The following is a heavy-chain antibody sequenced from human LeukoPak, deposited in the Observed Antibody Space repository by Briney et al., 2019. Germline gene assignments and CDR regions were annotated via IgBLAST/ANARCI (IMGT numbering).Heavy chain of an antibody. J-gene: IGHJ4*02. CDR1: GFTFDDYG. D-gene: IGHD2-15*01. CDR2: INWNGGST. CDR3: ARGGGRQWRQKGGVY. V-gene: IGHV3-20*04. Sequence: RSGGSLRLSCAASGFTFDDYGMSWVRQAPGKGLEWVSGINWNGGSTGYADSVKGRFTISRDNAKNSLYLQMNSLRAEDTALYYCARGGGRQWRQKGGVYWGQGTLVTVSS.